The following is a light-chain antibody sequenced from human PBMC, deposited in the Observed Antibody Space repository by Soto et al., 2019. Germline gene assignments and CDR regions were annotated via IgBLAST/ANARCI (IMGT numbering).Light chain of an antibody. CDR2: GAS. J-gene: IGKJ1*01. CDR3: QQYAGSPRT. V-gene: IGKV3-20*01. Sequence: EIVLPQSPGTLSLSPGERATLSCRASQSISNSYLAWYQQTPGQAPRLLIYGASSRATGIPYRFSGSGSATDFTLTISRLEPEDFAVYYCQQYAGSPRTFGQGTKVDIK. CDR1: QSISNSY.